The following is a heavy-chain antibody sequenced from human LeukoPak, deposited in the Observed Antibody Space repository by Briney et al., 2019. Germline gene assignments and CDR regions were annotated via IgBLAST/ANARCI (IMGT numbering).Heavy chain of an antibody. Sequence: GGSLRLSCAASGFTFSSYWMHWVRQAPGKGPVWVSRIYSDGSSTSYADSVKGRFTISRDNAKNSLYLQMNSLRAEDTAVYYCARAKTTSTKRRDYFDYWGQGTLVTVSS. J-gene: IGHJ4*02. D-gene: IGHD4-11*01. CDR3: ARAKTTSTKRRDYFDY. CDR2: IYSDGSST. CDR1: GFTFSSYW. V-gene: IGHV3-74*01.